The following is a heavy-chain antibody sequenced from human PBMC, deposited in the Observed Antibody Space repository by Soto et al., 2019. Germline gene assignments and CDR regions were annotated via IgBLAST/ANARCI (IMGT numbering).Heavy chain of an antibody. Sequence: SETLSLTCAVSGGSISSSNWWSWVRQPPGKGLEWIGEIYPSGSTNYNPSLKSRVTISVDKSKNQFSLKLSSVTAADTAVYYCARARYYYDSSGYYSPGGYYYYGMDVWGQGTTVTV. CDR1: GGSISSSNW. V-gene: IGHV4-4*02. J-gene: IGHJ6*02. CDR3: ARARYYYDSSGYYSPGGYYYYGMDV. CDR2: IYPSGST. D-gene: IGHD3-22*01.